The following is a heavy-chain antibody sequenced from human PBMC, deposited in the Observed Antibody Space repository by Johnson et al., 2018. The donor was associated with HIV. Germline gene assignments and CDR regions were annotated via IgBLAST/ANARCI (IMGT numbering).Heavy chain of an antibody. D-gene: IGHD5-18*01. V-gene: IGHV3-30*14. J-gene: IGHJ3*02. CDR1: GFTFISYA. CDR2: ISYDGGNK. CDR3: AKERGYSYGRGAFDI. Sequence: QMQLVESGGGLVQPGGSLRLSCAASGFTFISYAMHWVRQAPGKGLEWVAVISYDGGNKYYADSVKGRFTISRDNSKNTLYLQMNSLRAEDTAVYYCAKERGYSYGRGAFDIWGQGTMVTVSS.